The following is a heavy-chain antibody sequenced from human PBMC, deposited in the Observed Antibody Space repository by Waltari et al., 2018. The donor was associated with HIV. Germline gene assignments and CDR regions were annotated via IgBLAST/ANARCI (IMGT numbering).Heavy chain of an antibody. CDR1: GFTCSSYD. J-gene: IGHJ4*02. CDR3: ARVQYSGSATDY. V-gene: IGHV3-13*01. Sequence: EVQLVESGGGLVQPGGSLRLSCGASGFTCSSYDMHWVRQATGKGLEWVSAIGTAGDTYYPGSVKGRFTISRENAKNSLYLQMNSLRAEDTAVYYCARVQYSGSATDYWGQGTLVTVSS. D-gene: IGHD1-26*01. CDR2: IGTAGDT.